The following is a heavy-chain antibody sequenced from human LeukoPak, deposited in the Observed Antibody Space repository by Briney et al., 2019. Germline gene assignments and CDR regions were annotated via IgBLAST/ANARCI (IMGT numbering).Heavy chain of an antibody. V-gene: IGHV3-15*01. CDR2: IKSKTDGGTT. CDR1: GFTFSNAW. Sequence: PGGSLRLSCAASGFTFSNAWMTWVRQAPGKGLEWVGRIKSKTDGGTTDCAAPVKGRFTISRDDSKNTVYLQMNSLKNEDTALYYCSKTSGRWDWGQGTLVTVSS. J-gene: IGHJ1*01. D-gene: IGHD1-26*01. CDR3: SKTSGRWD.